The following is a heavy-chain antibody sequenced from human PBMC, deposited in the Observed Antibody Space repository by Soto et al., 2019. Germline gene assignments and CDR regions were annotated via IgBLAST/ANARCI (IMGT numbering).Heavy chain of an antibody. D-gene: IGHD1-1*01. V-gene: IGHV3-23*01. Sequence: EVQLLESGGGLVQPGESLRLSCAASGFTFNTYGMSWVRQAPGKGLEWVSAISSSGGTTYYADSVQGRFTTSRDNSKNTLYLQMDSLRAEDTALYYCTKGWKTGGFDLWGQGTLVTVSS. J-gene: IGHJ4*02. CDR1: GFTFNTYG. CDR3: TKGWKTGGFDL. CDR2: ISSSGGTT.